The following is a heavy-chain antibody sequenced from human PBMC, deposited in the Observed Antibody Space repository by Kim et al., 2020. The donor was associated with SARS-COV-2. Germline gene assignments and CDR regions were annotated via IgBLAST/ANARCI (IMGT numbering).Heavy chain of an antibody. V-gene: IGHV4-34*01. Sequence: SETLSLTCAVYGGSFSGYYWSWIRQPPGKGLEWIGEINHSGSTNYNPSLKSRVTISVDTSKNQFSLKLSSVTAADTAVYYCARGSWGYCSSTSCSYPYYYYYGMDVWGQGTTVTVSS. J-gene: IGHJ6*02. CDR3: ARGSWGYCSSTSCSYPYYYYYGMDV. D-gene: IGHD2-2*01. CDR2: INHSGST. CDR1: GGSFSGYY.